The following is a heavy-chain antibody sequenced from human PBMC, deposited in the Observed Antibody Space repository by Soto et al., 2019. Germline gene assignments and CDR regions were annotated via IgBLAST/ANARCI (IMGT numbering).Heavy chain of an antibody. J-gene: IGHJ4*02. Sequence: EVQLEESGGGLVQPGGSLTLSCSGSGFIFTSYALHWVRQAPGKGLEFVSISRAFGGATDYADSVRGRFTISRDNSKNTLYLQMNSLTPADSAVYFCVKDAYGDSRIFDSWGRGTLVTVSS. CDR1: GFIFTSYA. D-gene: IGHD4-17*01. V-gene: IGHV3-64D*06. CDR2: SRAFGGAT. CDR3: VKDAYGDSRIFDS.